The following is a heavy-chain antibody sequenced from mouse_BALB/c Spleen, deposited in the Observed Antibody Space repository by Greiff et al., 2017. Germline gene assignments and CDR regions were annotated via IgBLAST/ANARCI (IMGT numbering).Heavy chain of an antibody. Sequence: VKLVESGPGLVAPSQSLSITCTVSGFSLTSYGVHWVRQPPGKGLEWLGVIWAGGSTNYNSALMSRLSISKDNSKSQVFLKMNSLQTDDTAMYYCARGKDGNFYYFDYWGQGTTLTVSS. J-gene: IGHJ2*01. D-gene: IGHD2-1*01. V-gene: IGHV2-9*02. CDR1: GFSLTSYG. CDR2: IWAGGST. CDR3: ARGKDGNFYYFDY.